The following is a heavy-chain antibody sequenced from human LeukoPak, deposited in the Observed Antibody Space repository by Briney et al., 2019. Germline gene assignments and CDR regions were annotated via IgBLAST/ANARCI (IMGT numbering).Heavy chain of an antibody. Sequence: PGGSLRPSCAASGFTFSNYAMAWVRQAPGKGLEWVSGISGSGTSTYYPDSVKGRFTISRDNSKNTLYLQMNSLRAEDTAVYYCARDGDDTSGYFSPFDYWGQGTLVTVSS. V-gene: IGHV3-23*01. D-gene: IGHD3-22*01. J-gene: IGHJ4*02. CDR1: GFTFSNYA. CDR3: ARDGDDTSGYFSPFDY. CDR2: ISGSGTST.